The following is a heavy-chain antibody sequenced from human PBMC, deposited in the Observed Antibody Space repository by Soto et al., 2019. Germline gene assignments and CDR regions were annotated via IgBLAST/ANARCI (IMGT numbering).Heavy chain of an antibody. V-gene: IGHV5-51*01. CDR2: INAADSQT. Sequence: GESLKISCKGSGYSFTSSWIAWVRQMPGKGLEWMGIINAADSQTKYSPSFQGQVTISVDKSITTTYLQWSSLKDSDSAMYYCARHVRDDGTTFRRLDPWGKGTLVTVSS. CDR1: GYSFTSSW. CDR3: ARHVRDDGTTFRRLDP. D-gene: IGHD1-1*01. J-gene: IGHJ5*02.